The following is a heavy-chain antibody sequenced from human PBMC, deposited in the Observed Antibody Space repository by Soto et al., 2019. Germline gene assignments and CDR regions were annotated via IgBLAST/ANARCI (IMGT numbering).Heavy chain of an antibody. J-gene: IGHJ6*02. CDR3: ARGSRYDFWSGLEYYYYGMDV. CDR1: GFTFSSYA. CDR2: ISYDGSNT. V-gene: IGHV3-30-3*01. D-gene: IGHD3-3*01. Sequence: PGGSLRLSCAASGFTFSSYAMHWVRQAPGKGLEWVAVISYDGSNTYYADSVKGRFTISRDNSKNTLYLQMNSLRAEDTAVYYCARGSRYDFWSGLEYYYYGMDVWGQGTTVTVSS.